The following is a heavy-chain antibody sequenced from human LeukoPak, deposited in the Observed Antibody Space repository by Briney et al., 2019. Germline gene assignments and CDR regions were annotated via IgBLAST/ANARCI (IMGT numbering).Heavy chain of an antibody. V-gene: IGHV3-30*04. D-gene: IGHD6-13*01. J-gene: IGHJ4*02. Sequence: SGGSLRLSCAASGFTFSSYAMHWVRQAPGKGLEWVAVISYDGSNKYYADSVKGRFTISRDIAQTSLYLQMNSLRAEDAAVYYCAREYSSSQNLDYWGQGTLVTVSS. CDR1: GFTFSSYA. CDR2: ISYDGSNK. CDR3: AREYSSSQNLDY.